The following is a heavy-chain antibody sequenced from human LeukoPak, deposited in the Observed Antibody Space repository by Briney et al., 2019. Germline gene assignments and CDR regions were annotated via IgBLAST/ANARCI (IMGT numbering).Heavy chain of an antibody. CDR1: GYSFSDYY. CDR2: VNLDSGVT. J-gene: IGHJ2*01. Sequence: ASVRVSCKASGYSFSDYYMHWVRQAPGRGLEWMGCVNLDSGVTDYAQKFQGRITMTRDTSISTAYMDLSSLKSDDTGIYFCAREPIRVFDYFDLWGRGTLVTVSS. D-gene: IGHD3-9*01. CDR3: AREPIRVFDYFDL. V-gene: IGHV1-2*02.